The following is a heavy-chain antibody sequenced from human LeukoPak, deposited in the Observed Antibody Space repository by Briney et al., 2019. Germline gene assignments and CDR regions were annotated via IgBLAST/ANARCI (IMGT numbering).Heavy chain of an antibody. J-gene: IGHJ6*03. Sequence: GGSLRLSCAASGFTFSNHDMNWVRQAPGKGLEWVSSITSSSSYIYYADSVKGRFTISRDSAKSSLYLQMNSLRDEDTAVYYCARDPYSGNYGDYYYYYMDVWGKGTTVTISS. CDR1: GFTFSNHD. D-gene: IGHD1-26*01. CDR2: ITSSSSYI. V-gene: IGHV3-21*01. CDR3: ARDPYSGNYGDYYYYYMDV.